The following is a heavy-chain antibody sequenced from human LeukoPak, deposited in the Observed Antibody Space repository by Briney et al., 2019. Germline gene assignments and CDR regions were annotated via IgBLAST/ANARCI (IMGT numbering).Heavy chain of an antibody. CDR2: IYYSGST. Sequence: PSETLSLTCTVSGGSISSSSYYWGWIRQPPGKGLEWIGSIYYSGSTYYNPSLKSRVTISVDTSKNQFSLKLSSVTAADTAVYYCARHNRGGYYDSSGYDYWGQGTLVTVSS. D-gene: IGHD3-22*01. V-gene: IGHV4-39*01. CDR3: ARHNRGGYYDSSGYDY. J-gene: IGHJ4*02. CDR1: GGSISSSSYY.